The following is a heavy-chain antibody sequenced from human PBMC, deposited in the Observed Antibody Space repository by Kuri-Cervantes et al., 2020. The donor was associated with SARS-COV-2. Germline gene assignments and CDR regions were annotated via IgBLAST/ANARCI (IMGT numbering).Heavy chain of an antibody. V-gene: IGHV3-48*01. J-gene: IGHJ4*02. D-gene: IGHD1-20*01. Sequence: GGSLRLSCVASGFSFSDHYMNWVRQSPGKGLEWVSYISSGRRSIYYTDAVKGRFTISRDNGKNSLFLQMNSLRAEDTAVYYCVRGIVGPGYGITGSYLDSWGQGVLVTVSS. CDR3: VRGIVGPGYGITGSYLDS. CDR1: GFSFSDHY. CDR2: ISSGRRSI.